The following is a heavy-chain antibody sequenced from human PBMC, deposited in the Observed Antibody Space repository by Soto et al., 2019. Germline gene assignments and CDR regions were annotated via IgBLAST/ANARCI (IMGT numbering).Heavy chain of an antibody. Sequence: PSETLSLTCTVSGGSLSSGGYYWSWIRQHPGKGLEWIAFIYYSGTTNYNPSLKSRVTISMDTSKNQFSLKLSSVTAADTAVYYCASGGDSSQWFGTWGQGTLVTVSS. CDR3: ASGGDSSQWFGT. CDR2: IYYSGTT. D-gene: IGHD3-22*01. J-gene: IGHJ5*02. V-gene: IGHV4-31*02. CDR1: GGSLSSGGYY.